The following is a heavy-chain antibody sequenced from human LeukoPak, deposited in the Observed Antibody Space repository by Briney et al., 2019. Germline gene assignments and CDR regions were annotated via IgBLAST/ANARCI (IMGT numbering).Heavy chain of an antibody. D-gene: IGHD2-2*03. CDR2: IYPDESNT. CDR1: GYSFPTYW. J-gene: IGHJ4*02. V-gene: IGHV5-51*01. Sequence: GESLKISCKGSGYSFPTYWIAWVRQVPGKGLEWMGIIYPDESNTRYSPSFQGQVTISADKSISTAYLQWSSLKASDTAMYYCARPPSRGYSSSFEYWGQGTLVTVSS. CDR3: ARPPSRGYSSSFEY.